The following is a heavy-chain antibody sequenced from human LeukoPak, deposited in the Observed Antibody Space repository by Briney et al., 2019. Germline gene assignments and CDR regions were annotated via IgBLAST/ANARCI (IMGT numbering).Heavy chain of an antibody. CDR1: GFTFSNAW. CDR2: IKSKTDGGTT. D-gene: IGHD3-9*01. J-gene: IGHJ4*02. CDR3: TTVSSNYDILTGYFGNDY. Sequence: GGSLRLSCAASGFTFSNAWMSWVRQAPGKGLEWVGRIKSKTDGGTTDYAAPVKGRFSISRDDSKNTLYLQMNSLKTEDTAVYYCTTVSSNYDILTGYFGNDYWGQGTLVTVSS. V-gene: IGHV3-15*01.